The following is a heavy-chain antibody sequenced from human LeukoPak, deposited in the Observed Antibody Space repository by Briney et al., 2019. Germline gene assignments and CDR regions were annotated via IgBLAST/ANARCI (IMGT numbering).Heavy chain of an antibody. CDR1: GYSFTSYW. V-gene: IGHV5-51*01. J-gene: IGHJ6*03. D-gene: IGHD6-13*01. CDR3: ARLLAAAGVYYYYMDV. Sequence: GESLKISCKGFGYSFTSYWIGWVRQMPGKGLEWMGIIYPGDSDTRYSPSFQDQVTTSADKSISTAYLQWSSLKASDTAMYYCARLLAAAGVYYYYMDVWGKGTTVTVSS. CDR2: IYPGDSDT.